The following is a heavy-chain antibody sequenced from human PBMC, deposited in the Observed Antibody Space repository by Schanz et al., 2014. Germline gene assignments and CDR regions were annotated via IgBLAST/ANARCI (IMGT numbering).Heavy chain of an antibody. J-gene: IGHJ4*02. D-gene: IGHD3-3*02. CDR1: GFTFSKAW. CDR2: IKKKTDGGTT. V-gene: IGHV3-15*01. CDR3: FSMHYGNSVY. Sequence: EVQLVESGGGLVKPGGSLRLSCAASGFTFSKAWMSWVRQAPGKGLEWVGRIKKKTDGGTTDYAAPVKGRFTISRDDSKNTLYLQMNSLQTDDTAVYYCFSMHYGNSVYWGQGTLVTVSS.